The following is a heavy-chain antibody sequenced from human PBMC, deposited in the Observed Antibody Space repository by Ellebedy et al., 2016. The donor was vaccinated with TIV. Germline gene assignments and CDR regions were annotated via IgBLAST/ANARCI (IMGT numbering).Heavy chain of an antibody. CDR2: IGGTGGTT. CDR1: GISLRSYA. J-gene: IGHJ3*02. D-gene: IGHD4-23*01. V-gene: IGHV3-23*01. CDR3: ARSTVINPEGDAYDI. Sequence: GESLKISCAASGISLRSYAMSWVRQAPGKGLEWVSTIGGTGGTTYYRESVKGRFTVSRDTSRNTLYLQMSSLRAEDTAVYYCARSTVINPEGDAYDIWGQGTKVTVSS.